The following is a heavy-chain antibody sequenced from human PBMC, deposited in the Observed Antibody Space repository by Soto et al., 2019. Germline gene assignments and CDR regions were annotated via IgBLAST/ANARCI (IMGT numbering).Heavy chain of an antibody. CDR3: ARHSKLSGYDYEYYYYMDV. Sequence: RGESLKISCKGSGYRFTSYWIGWVRPMPGKGLEWMGIIYPGDSDTRYSPSFQGQVTISADKSISTAYLQWSSLKASDTAMYYCARHSKLSGYDYEYYYYMDVWGKGTTVTVSS. J-gene: IGHJ6*03. CDR1: GYRFTSYW. D-gene: IGHD5-12*01. CDR2: IYPGDSDT. V-gene: IGHV5-51*01.